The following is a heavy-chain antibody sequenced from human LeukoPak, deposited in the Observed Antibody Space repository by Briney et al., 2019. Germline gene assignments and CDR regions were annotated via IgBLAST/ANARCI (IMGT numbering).Heavy chain of an antibody. CDR1: GGSISSYY. CDR3: AREMFQYYDSSGTLRD. CDR2: IYTSGSN. V-gene: IGHV4-4*07. J-gene: IGHJ4*02. Sequence: SETLSLTCTVSGGSISSYYWSWLRQPAGKGREWIGRIYTSGSNNYNPSLKSRVTMSVDTSKNQFSLKLSSVTAADTAVYYCAREMFQYYDSSGTLRDWGQGTLVTVSS. D-gene: IGHD3-22*01.